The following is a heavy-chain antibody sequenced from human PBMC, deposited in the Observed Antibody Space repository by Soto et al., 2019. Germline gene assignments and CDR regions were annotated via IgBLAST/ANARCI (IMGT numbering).Heavy chain of an antibody. D-gene: IGHD3-10*01. CDR2: INHSGST. J-gene: IGHJ5*02. Sequence: SETLSLTCAVYGGSFSGYYWSWLRHPPGKRLDWIGEINHSGSTNANPSLKRPVTISVDTSKNQFSLKMSSVTAADPAVYYCARGCLRGWFDPWGEGPLVTVSS. CDR1: GGSFSGYY. CDR3: ARGCLRGWFDP. V-gene: IGHV4-34*01.